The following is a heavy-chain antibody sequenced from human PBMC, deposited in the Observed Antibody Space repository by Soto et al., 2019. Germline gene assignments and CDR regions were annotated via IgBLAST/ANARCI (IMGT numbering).Heavy chain of an antibody. CDR3: ASGLPGIAAAATGWLDP. V-gene: IGHV4-39*01. CDR1: GASISSSSYY. CDR2: IYYSGST. J-gene: IGHJ5*02. D-gene: IGHD6-13*01. Sequence: KPSETLSLTCSVSGASISSSSYYWGWLRQPPGKGLEWIGSIYYSGSTYYNPSLKSRVTISVDTSKNQYSLRLSSVTAADTAVYYCASGLPGIAAAATGWLDPWGPGTQVTV.